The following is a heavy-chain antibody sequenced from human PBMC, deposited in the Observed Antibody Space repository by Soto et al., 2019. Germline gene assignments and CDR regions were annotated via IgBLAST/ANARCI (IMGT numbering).Heavy chain of an antibody. CDR2: MNPNSGNT. D-gene: IGHD6-13*01. CDR1: GYTFTSYD. Sequence: QVQLVQSGAEVKKPGASVKVSCKASGYTFTSYDINWVRQATGQGLEWMGWMNPNSGNTGYAQQFQGRVTMPRNPPISTAYMELSSLRSEDTAVYYCARRGYSSSWYYYYYYGMDVWGQGTTVTVSS. V-gene: IGHV1-8*01. CDR3: ARRGYSSSWYYYYYYGMDV. J-gene: IGHJ6*02.